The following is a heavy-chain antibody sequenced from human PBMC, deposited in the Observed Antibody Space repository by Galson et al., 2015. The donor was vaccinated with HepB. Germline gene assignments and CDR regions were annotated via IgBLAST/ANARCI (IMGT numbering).Heavy chain of an antibody. Sequence: SVKVSCKASGGTFTSYGISWVRQAPGQGLEWMGWISAYNGNTNYAQKLQGRVTMTTDTSTSTAYMELRSLRSDDTAVYYCARSSLYYYDSSGYYGDYWGQGTLVTVSS. CDR1: GGTFTSYG. CDR2: ISAYNGNT. D-gene: IGHD3-22*01. V-gene: IGHV1-18*01. J-gene: IGHJ4*02. CDR3: ARSSLYYYDSSGYYGDY.